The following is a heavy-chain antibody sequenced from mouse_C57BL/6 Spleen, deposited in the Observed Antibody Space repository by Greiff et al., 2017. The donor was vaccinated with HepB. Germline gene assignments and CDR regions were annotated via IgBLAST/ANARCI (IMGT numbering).Heavy chain of an antibody. D-gene: IGHD2-1*01. J-gene: IGHJ2*01. CDR3: ARVYYGNYGY. Sequence: EVKLVESGGGLVKPGGSLKLSCAASGFTFSSYTMSWVRQTPEKRLEWVATISGGGGNTYYPGSVKGRFTISRDNAKNTLYLQMSSLRSEDTALYYCARVYYGNYGYWGQGTTLTVSS. CDR2: ISGGGGNT. V-gene: IGHV5-9*01. CDR1: GFTFSSYT.